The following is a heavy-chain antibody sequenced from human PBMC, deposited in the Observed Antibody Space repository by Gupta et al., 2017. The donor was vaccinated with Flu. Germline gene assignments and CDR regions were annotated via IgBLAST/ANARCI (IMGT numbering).Heavy chain of an antibody. CDR1: GGAISSYY. CDR2: IYYSGST. J-gene: IGHJ4*02. V-gene: IGHV4-59*01. Sequence: QVQLQESGPGLVKPSETLSLTCTVSGGAISSYYWSWIRPPPGKGLEWIGYIYYSGSTNYNPSLKSRVTISVDTSKNQFSLKLSSVTAADTAVYYCARDFYGSGGSCYFDYWGQGTLVTVSS. D-gene: IGHD2-15*01. CDR3: ARDFYGSGGSCYFDY.